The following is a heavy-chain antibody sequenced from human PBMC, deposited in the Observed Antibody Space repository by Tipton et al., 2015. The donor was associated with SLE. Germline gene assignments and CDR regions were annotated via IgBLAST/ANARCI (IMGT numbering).Heavy chain of an antibody. J-gene: IGHJ4*02. Sequence: TLSLTCTVSGGSISSSSYPWAWIRQPPGKGLEWIGSVYYSGKTSYNPSLMSRVIISEDTSTNQFSLILSSVTAADTAVYYCARLPDYFDHWGQGALVTVSS. CDR1: GGSISSSSYP. CDR3: ARLPDYFDH. CDR2: VYYSGKT. V-gene: IGHV4-39*07.